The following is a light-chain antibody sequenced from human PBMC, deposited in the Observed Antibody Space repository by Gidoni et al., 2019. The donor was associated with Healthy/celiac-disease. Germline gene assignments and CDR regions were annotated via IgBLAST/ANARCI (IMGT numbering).Light chain of an antibody. CDR2: DAT. J-gene: IGKJ3*01. V-gene: IGKV1-33*01. Sequence: DIQMTQSPSSLSASVGDRVTITCQASQDISNYLNWYQQQPGKAPKLLIYDATNLETGVPSRCSGSGSGTDFTFTISSLQPEDIATYYCQQYDNLPPFGPGTKVDIK. CDR3: QQYDNLPP. CDR1: QDISNY.